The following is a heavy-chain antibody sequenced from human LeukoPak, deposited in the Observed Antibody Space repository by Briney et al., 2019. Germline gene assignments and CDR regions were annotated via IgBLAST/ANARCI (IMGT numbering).Heavy chain of an antibody. J-gene: IGHJ5*02. CDR2: ISGSGGST. V-gene: IGHV3-23*01. CDR1: GFTFSSYA. D-gene: IGHD6-19*01. Sequence: GGSLRLSCAASGFTFSSYAMSWVRQAPGKGLEWVSGISGSGGSTYYADSVKGRFTISRDNSKNTLYLQMNSLRVDDTAVYYCARETVTVAGNWCDPWGQGTLVTVSS. CDR3: ARETVTVAGNWCDP.